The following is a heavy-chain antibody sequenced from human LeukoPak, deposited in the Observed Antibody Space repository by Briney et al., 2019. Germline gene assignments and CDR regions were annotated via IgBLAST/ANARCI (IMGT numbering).Heavy chain of an antibody. CDR1: GGSISSSSYY. V-gene: IGHV4-61*02. Sequence: SETLSLTCTVSGGSISSSSYYWSWIRQPAGKGLEWIGRIYTSGSTNYNPSLKSRVTMSVDTSKNQFSLKLSSVTAADTAVYYCAREWELSTDAYYYYMDVWGKGTTVTVSS. D-gene: IGHD1-26*01. CDR3: AREWELSTDAYYYYMDV. J-gene: IGHJ6*03. CDR2: IYTSGST.